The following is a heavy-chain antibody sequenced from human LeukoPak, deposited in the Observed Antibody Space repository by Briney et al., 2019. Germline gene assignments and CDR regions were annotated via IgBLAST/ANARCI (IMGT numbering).Heavy chain of an antibody. CDR3: ARGLAPRITMIVRRASDI. J-gene: IGHJ3*02. CDR2: INHSGST. Sequence: KPSETLSLTCAVYGGSFSGYYWSWIRQPPGKGLEWIGEINHSGSTNYNPSLKSRVTISVDTSKNQFSLKLSSVTAADTAVYYCARGLAPRITMIVRRASDIWGQGTMVTVSS. V-gene: IGHV4-34*01. D-gene: IGHD3-22*01. CDR1: GGSFSGYY.